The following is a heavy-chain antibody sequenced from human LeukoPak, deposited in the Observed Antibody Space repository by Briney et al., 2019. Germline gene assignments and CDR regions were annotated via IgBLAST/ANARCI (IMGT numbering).Heavy chain of an antibody. V-gene: IGHV3-53*01. CDR2: IYSGGST. Sequence: GGSLRPSCAASGFTVSGYYMSWVRQAPGKGLEWVSVIYSGGSTYYADSMKDRSTSSKNNSKNTLDNQMNSQRADDKAVYYCARANPKNLVRGLIMRRKSRSYLDYGGQGTLVTVPS. D-gene: IGHD3-10*01. CDR1: GFTVSGYY. CDR3: ARANPKNLVRGLIMRRKSRSYLDY. J-gene: IGHJ4*02.